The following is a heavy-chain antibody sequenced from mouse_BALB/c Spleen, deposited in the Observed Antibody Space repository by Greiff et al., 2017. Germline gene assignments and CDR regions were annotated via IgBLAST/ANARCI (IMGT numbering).Heavy chain of an antibody. CDR1: GFTFNTYA. D-gene: IGHD2-14*01. CDR2: IRSKSNNYAT. J-gene: IGHJ2*01. Sequence: DVMLVESGGGLVQPKGSLKLSCAASGFTFNTYAMNWVRQAPGKGLEWVARIRSKSNNYATYYADSVKDRFTISRDDSQSMLYLQMNNLKTEDTAMYYCVKESNYRYDEGYYFDYWGQGTTLTVSS. CDR3: VKESNYRYDEGYYFDY. V-gene: IGHV10-1*02.